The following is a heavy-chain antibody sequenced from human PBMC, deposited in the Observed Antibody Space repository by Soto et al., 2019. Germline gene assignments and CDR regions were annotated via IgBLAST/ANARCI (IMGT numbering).Heavy chain of an antibody. J-gene: IGHJ5*02. Sequence: QVTLKESGPVLVKPTETLTLRCTVSGLSITDSEMGVSWIRQPPGQPLEWLAHIDSSGEKSYRTFLKSRLAISTDTSKSQIVLTMTNMDPAATATYYCARRHLAVAVSPWFDPWGQGIPVTVSS. CDR1: GLSITDSEMG. CDR2: IDSSGEK. CDR3: ARRHLAVAVSPWFDP. V-gene: IGHV2-26*01. D-gene: IGHD6-19*01.